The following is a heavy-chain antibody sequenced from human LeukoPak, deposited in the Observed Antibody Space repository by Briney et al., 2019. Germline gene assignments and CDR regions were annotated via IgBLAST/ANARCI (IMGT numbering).Heavy chain of an antibody. CDR3: AKDHRYCSGGSCQPDAFDI. CDR1: GFTFSSYA. J-gene: IGHJ3*02. D-gene: IGHD2-15*01. Sequence: GGSLRLSCAASGFTFSSYAMSWVRQAPGKGLEWVSAIHGSGGSTYYADSVKGRFTISRDNSKNTLYLQMNSLRAEDTAVYYCAKDHRYCSGGSCQPDAFDIWGQGTMVTASS. V-gene: IGHV3-23*01. CDR2: IHGSGGST.